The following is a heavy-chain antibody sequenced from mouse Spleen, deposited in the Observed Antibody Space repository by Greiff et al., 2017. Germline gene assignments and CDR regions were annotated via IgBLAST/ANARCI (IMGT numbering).Heavy chain of an antibody. D-gene: IGHD1-1*01. J-gene: IGHJ3*01. CDR1: GFSLTSYG. CDR3: ARKDYGSSYGFAY. CDR2: IWSGGST. Sequence: VQLQQSGPGLVQPSQSLSITCTVSGFSLTSYGVHWVRPSPGKGLVWLGVIWSGGSTDYHAAFISRLSISKDNSKSQVFFKMNSLQADATAIYYCARKDYGSSYGFAYWGQGTLVTVSA. V-gene: IGHV2-2*01.